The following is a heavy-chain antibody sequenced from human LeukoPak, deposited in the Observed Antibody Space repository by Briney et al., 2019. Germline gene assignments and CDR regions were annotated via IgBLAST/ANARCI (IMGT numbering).Heavy chain of an antibody. Sequence: GGSLRLSCAASGFTFSSYSMNWVRQAPGKGLECVAVISYDGSNKYYADSVKGRFTISRDNSKNTLYLQMNSLGPEDTAVYYCARVSGNYQFDYWGQGTLVTVSS. CDR3: ARVSGNYQFDY. CDR2: ISYDGSNK. V-gene: IGHV3-30*03. J-gene: IGHJ4*02. D-gene: IGHD1-26*01. CDR1: GFTFSSYS.